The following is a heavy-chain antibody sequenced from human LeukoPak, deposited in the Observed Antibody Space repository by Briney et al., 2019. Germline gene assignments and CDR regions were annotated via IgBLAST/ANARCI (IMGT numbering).Heavy chain of an antibody. CDR1: GFTFDDYG. CDR3: ARNEGGITYYYYMDV. J-gene: IGHJ6*03. V-gene: IGHV3-20*04. Sequence: GGSLRLSCVASGFTFDDYGMSWVRQAPGRGLEWVSGIKWNGGSTGYADSVKGRFTNTSVNAKNSLYLKMNSLRAEDTALYYCARNEGGITYYYYMDVWGKGTTVTVSS. CDR2: IKWNGGST. D-gene: IGHD1-20*01.